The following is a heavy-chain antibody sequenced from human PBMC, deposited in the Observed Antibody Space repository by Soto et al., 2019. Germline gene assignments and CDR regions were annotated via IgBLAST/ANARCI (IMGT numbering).Heavy chain of an antibody. Sequence: PGGSLRLSCAASGFTFSTYWMSWVRQAPGKGLEWVANIKQDGSDKYYVDSVKGRFTISRDNVKNSLYLQMNSLRAEDTAMYYCARLFPGSGWPYHYYGMDVWGQGTTVTVSS. CDR2: IKQDGSDK. J-gene: IGHJ6*02. CDR1: GFTFSTYW. V-gene: IGHV3-7*01. CDR3: ARLFPGSGWPYHYYGMDV. D-gene: IGHD6-19*01.